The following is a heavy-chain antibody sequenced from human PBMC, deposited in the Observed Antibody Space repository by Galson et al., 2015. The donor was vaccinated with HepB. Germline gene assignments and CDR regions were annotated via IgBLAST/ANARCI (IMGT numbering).Heavy chain of an antibody. V-gene: IGHV1-2*06. D-gene: IGHD3-10*01. Sequence: SVKVSCKASGYTFTGYYMHWVRQAPGQGLEWMGRINPNSGGTNYAQKFQGRATMTRDTSISTAYMELSRLRSDDTAVYYCARDRRITMVQGVIMSLGDWGQGTLVTVSS. J-gene: IGHJ4*02. CDR3: ARDRRITMVQGVIMSLGD. CDR2: INPNSGGT. CDR1: GYTFTGYY.